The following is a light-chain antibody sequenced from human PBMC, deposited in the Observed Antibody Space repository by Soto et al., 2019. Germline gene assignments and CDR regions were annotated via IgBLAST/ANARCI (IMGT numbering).Light chain of an antibody. CDR1: QSISSW. CDR2: KAS. CDR3: QQYNNYSWT. Sequence: DIQMTQSPSTLSASVGDRVTITCRASQSISSWLAWYQQKPGKAPKLLIYKASSLERGVPSRFSGSGSGTEFTLTISSLQPDDFATYYCQQYNNYSWTFGQGTKVEMK. V-gene: IGKV1-5*03. J-gene: IGKJ1*01.